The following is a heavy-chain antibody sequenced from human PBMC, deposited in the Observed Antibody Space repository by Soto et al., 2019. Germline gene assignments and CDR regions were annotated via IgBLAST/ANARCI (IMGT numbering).Heavy chain of an antibody. CDR2: ISGSGGST. CDR1: GFTFSSYA. Sequence: GGSLRLSCAASGFTFSSYAMSWVRQAPGKGLEWVSAISGSGGSTYYADSVKGRFTISRDNSKNTLYLQMNSLRAEDTAIYYGAKFGSLDCSSTSCYDYWGQGTLVTVSS. D-gene: IGHD2-2*01. J-gene: IGHJ4*02. V-gene: IGHV3-23*01. CDR3: AKFGSLDCSSTSCYDY.